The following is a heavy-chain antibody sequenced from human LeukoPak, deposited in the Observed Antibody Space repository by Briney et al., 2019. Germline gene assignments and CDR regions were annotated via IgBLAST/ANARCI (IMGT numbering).Heavy chain of an antibody. Sequence: GGSLRLSCAASGFTFSSYAISWVRQAPGKGLEWVSSVSGGGGPSILYYADSVKGRFTISRDNSKNTIYLQMSSLRADDTAIYHCAHGGGSQFHAWGQGTLVVVSS. CDR3: AHGGGSQFHA. D-gene: IGHD5-24*01. V-gene: IGHV3-23*01. J-gene: IGHJ5*02. CDR2: VSGGGGPSIL. CDR1: GFTFSSYA.